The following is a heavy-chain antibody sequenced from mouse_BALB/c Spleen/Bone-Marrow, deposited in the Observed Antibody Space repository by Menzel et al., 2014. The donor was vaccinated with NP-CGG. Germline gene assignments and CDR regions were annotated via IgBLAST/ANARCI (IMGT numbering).Heavy chain of an antibody. CDR3: ARSTMITEGFAY. CDR2: IWAGGST. Sequence: VKLMESGPGLVAPSQSLSITCTVSGFSLTSYGVHWVRQPPGKGLEWLGVIWAGGSTNYNSALMSRLSISKDNSKSQVFLKMNSLQADDAAMYYCARSTMITEGFAYWGQGTLVTVSA. J-gene: IGHJ3*01. V-gene: IGHV2-9*02. D-gene: IGHD2-4*01. CDR1: GFSLTSYG.